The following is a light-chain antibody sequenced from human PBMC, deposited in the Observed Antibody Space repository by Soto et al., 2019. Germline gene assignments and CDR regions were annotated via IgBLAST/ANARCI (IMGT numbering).Light chain of an antibody. J-gene: IGLJ3*02. CDR2: RND. Sequence: QSVLTQPPSASGTPGQRVTISCSGSSSNIGSNFVYWYQQLPGTAPKLLIYRNDQRPSGVPDRFSGSKSGTSASLAISGLRSVDEADYYCAAWDDSLSGRVFGGGTKLT. V-gene: IGLV1-47*01. CDR1: SSNIGSNF. CDR3: AAWDDSLSGRV.